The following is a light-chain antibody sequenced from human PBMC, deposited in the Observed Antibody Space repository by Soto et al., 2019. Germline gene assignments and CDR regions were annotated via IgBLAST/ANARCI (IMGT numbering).Light chain of an antibody. CDR2: EVS. CDR3: SSYTGSSTLGV. J-gene: IGLJ3*02. CDR1: SSDVGGYNY. Sequence: QSVLTQPASVSGSPGQSITISCTGTSSDVGGYNYVSWYQKHPGKAPKLMIYEVSNRPSGVSNRFSGSKSGNTASLTISGLQAEDEADYYCSSYTGSSTLGVFGGGTKLTVL. V-gene: IGLV2-14*01.